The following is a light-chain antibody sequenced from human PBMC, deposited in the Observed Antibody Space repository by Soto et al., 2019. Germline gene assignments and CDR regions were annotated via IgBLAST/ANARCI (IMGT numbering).Light chain of an antibody. CDR1: QSVSVNS. CDR3: QQYGGSPFT. J-gene: IGKJ3*01. CDR2: AAS. Sequence: EIVLTQSPGTLSLSPGERATLSCRASQSVSVNSLAWYQQKGGQAPRLLIYAASTRATGVPDRFSGTGSGNDFPLTISRLETDDSAVYYCQQYGGSPFTFGPGTKVDIK. V-gene: IGKV3-20*01.